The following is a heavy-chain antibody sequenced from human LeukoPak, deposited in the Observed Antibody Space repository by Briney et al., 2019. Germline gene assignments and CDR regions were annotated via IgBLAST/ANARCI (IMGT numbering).Heavy chain of an antibody. V-gene: IGHV1-2*02. D-gene: IGHD3-9*01. CDR3: ARAPSKYYDILTGYWFPYYYYYMDV. CDR2: INPNSGGT. Sequence: ASVKVSCKASGYTFTGYYMHWVRQAPGQGLEWMGWINPNSGGTNYAQKFQGRVTMTRDTSISTAYMELGRLRSDDTAVYYCARAPSKYYDILTGYWFPYYYYYMDVWGKGTTVTVSS. CDR1: GYTFTGYY. J-gene: IGHJ6*03.